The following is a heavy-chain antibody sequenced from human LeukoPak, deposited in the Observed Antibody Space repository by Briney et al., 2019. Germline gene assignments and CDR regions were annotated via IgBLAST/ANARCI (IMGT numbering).Heavy chain of an antibody. J-gene: IGHJ6*03. CDR2: ISSSSSTI. D-gene: IGHD2-2*01. V-gene: IGHV3-48*01. Sequence: PGGSLRLSCAAAGFTFSSYSMNWVRQAPGKGPEWISYISSSSSTIAYADSVKGRFTISRDNAKNSLYLQMNSLRAEDTAVYYCARDPRSSTSYQYYYMDVWGKGTTVTVSS. CDR3: ARDPRSSTSYQYYYMDV. CDR1: GFTFSSYS.